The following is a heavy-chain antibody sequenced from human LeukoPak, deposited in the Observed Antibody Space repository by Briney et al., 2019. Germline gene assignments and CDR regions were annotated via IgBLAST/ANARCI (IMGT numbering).Heavy chain of an antibody. CDR2: IGSRSSTI. CDR1: RFTFSNYN. V-gene: IGHV3-48*01. D-gene: IGHD3-3*01. CDR3: ARGGLTIFGVVNYMDV. Sequence: GGSLRLSCAASRFTFSNYNMNWVRQAPGKGLEWVSYIGSRSSTIYYADSVKGRFTISRDNAKNSLYVQMNSLRAEDTALYYCARGGLTIFGVVNYMDVWGKGTTVTVSS. J-gene: IGHJ6*03.